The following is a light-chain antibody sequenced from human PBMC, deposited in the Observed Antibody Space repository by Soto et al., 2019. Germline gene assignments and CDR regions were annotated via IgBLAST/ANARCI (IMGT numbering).Light chain of an antibody. Sequence: IQLTQSPSFLSASLGDRVTITCLASQGISSYLAWYQQRPGKAPKLLISTASTLQSGVPSRFSGGGSGTEFTLTISSLQPDDFATYYCQQYHIYSWTFGQGTKVDIK. CDR2: TAS. CDR3: QQYHIYSWT. J-gene: IGKJ1*01. V-gene: IGKV1-9*01. CDR1: QGISSY.